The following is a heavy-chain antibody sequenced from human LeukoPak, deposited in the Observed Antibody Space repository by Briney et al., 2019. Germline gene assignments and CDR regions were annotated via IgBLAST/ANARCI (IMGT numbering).Heavy chain of an antibody. J-gene: IGHJ6*03. D-gene: IGHD3-22*01. V-gene: IGHV4-59*01. CDR1: GGSISSYY. CDR3: ARSSEGRYYYDSSGFSYYNYYMDV. CDR2: IYYSGST. Sequence: PSETLSLTCTVSGGSISSYYWSWIRQPPGKGLEWIGYIYYSGSTYYNPSLRSRVTISVDTSKNQFSLKLSSVTAADTAVYYCARSSEGRYYYDSSGFSYYNYYMDVWGKGTTVTISS.